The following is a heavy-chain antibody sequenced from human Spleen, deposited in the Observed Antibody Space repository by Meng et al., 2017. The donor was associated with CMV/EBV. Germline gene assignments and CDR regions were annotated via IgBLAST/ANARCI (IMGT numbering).Heavy chain of an antibody. CDR3: ARAEWFDP. CDR1: GFTFSSYA. V-gene: IGHV3-30*04. Sequence: GGSLRLSCAASGFTFSSYAMHWVRQAPGKGLEWVAVISYDGSNKYYADAVKGRFTISRDNSKNTLYLQRNSLRAEDTAVYYCARAEWFDPWGQGTLVTVSS. CDR2: ISYDGSNK. J-gene: IGHJ5*02.